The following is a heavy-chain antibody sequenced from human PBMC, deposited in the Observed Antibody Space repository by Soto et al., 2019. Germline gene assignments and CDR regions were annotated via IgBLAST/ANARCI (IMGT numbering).Heavy chain of an antibody. V-gene: IGHV4-34*01. CDR1: GQSFSGHS. Sequence: QVQLQQWGAGLVKPSETLSLSCAVYGQSFSGHSWAWIRQPPGKGLEWIAENNESGSTYYNPSLKSRVSISTDTSKNQFSLKLSSVSAADTAAYFCARGSGIVALPGELEDVKYDYWGQGTLVNVSS. CDR2: NNESGST. CDR3: ARGSGIVALPGELEDVKYDY. D-gene: IGHD1-1*01. J-gene: IGHJ4*02.